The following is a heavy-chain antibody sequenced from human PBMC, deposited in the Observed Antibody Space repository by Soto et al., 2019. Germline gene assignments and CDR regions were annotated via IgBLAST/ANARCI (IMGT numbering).Heavy chain of an antibody. CDR3: AKMGRTGWLRLPLDS. Sequence: GESLKISCAASGFTFNTFAMTWVRQAPGKGLEWVSSISATGAVTSDADAVKGRFSTSRDNSNKTLYLHMNDLRGDDTAVYYCAKMGRTGWLRLPLDSWGQGTLVTVSS. D-gene: IGHD6-19*01. CDR1: GFTFNTFA. V-gene: IGHV3-23*01. J-gene: IGHJ4*02. CDR2: ISATGAVT.